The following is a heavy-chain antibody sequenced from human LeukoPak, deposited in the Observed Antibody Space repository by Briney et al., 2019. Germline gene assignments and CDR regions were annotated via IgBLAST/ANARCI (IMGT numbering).Heavy chain of an antibody. Sequence: ASVKVSCKASGYTFTSYGISWVRQAPGQGLEWMGWISAYNGNTNYAQKLQGRVTMTTDTSTSTAYMELRSLRSDDTAVYYCARVSQICDFWSALFMCHYYGMDVWGQGTTVTVSS. CDR2: ISAYNGNT. D-gene: IGHD3-3*01. CDR3: ARVSQICDFWSALFMCHYYGMDV. V-gene: IGHV1-18*01. CDR1: GYTFTSYG. J-gene: IGHJ6*02.